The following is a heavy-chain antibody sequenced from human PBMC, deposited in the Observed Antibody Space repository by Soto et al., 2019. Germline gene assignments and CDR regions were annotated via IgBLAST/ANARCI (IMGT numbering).Heavy chain of an antibody. CDR3: ARTWDIVLMVYAAPYYYYGMDV. V-gene: IGHV1-69*13. CDR2: IIPIFGTA. CDR1: GGTFSSDA. Sequence: SVKVSCKASGGTFSSDAISWVRQAPGQGLEWKRGIIPIFGTANYAQKFQVRVTITADESTSTAYMELSSLCFEYTAVYYCARTWDIVLMVYAAPYYYYGMDVGG. D-gene: IGHD2-8*01. J-gene: IGHJ6*02.